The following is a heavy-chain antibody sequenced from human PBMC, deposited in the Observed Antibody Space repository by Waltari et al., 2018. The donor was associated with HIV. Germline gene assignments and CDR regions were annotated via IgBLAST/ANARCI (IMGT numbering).Heavy chain of an antibody. CDR1: GYTFAGYY. CDR2: IDPKSGGT. J-gene: IGHJ4*02. Sequence: QGQLVQSGAEGKKPGAPVQVSCKASGYTFAGYYIHGVRQAPGQGLEWMGWIDPKSGGTKYAQKFQGRVTMTRDTSISTAYMELSRLRSDDTAVYYCVRGTLTLDYWGQGTLVTVSS. D-gene: IGHD1-1*01. CDR3: VRGTLTLDY. V-gene: IGHV1-2*02.